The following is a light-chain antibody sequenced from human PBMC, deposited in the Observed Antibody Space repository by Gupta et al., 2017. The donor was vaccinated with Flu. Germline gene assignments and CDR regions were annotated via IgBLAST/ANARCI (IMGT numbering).Light chain of an antibody. Sequence: EVVLTQSPATLSLSPGARATLSCRASQSVSGYLAWYQQKPGQAPRLLIYDASHRAAGVPARFSGSGSGTEFTLTISNLEPEEFAVYYCHQRSNCPRTFGQGTKVEIK. CDR3: HQRSNCPRT. J-gene: IGKJ1*01. CDR2: DAS. V-gene: IGKV3-11*01. CDR1: QSVSGY.